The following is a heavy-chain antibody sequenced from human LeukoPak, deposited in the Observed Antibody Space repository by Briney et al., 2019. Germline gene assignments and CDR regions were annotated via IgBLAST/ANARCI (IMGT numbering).Heavy chain of an antibody. V-gene: IGHV3-48*01. Sequence: AGGSLRLSCAASGFTFSTYSINWVRQAPGKGLEWVSYISSTSSGIYYADSVKGRFTVSRDNAKNSLYLQMNSLRAEDTAVYYCAREAVTHFDFWGQGTLVTVSS. D-gene: IGHD1-14*01. CDR2: ISSTSSGI. CDR1: GFTFSTYS. J-gene: IGHJ4*02. CDR3: AREAVTHFDF.